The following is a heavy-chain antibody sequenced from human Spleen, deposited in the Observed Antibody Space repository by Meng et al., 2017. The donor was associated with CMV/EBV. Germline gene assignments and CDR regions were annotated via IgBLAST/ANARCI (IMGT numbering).Heavy chain of an antibody. D-gene: IGHD1-26*01. CDR2: VGGGDGDT. CDR1: GYTFSSYG. J-gene: IGHJ3*02. Sequence: ASVKVSCKASGYTFSSYGISWVRQAPGQGLEWMGWVGGGDGDTNYAPELQGRVTMTTDTSTNTVYMELRSLTSDDTAVYYCARDWECLARSDVFDIWGQGTMVTVSS. CDR3: ARDWECLARSDVFDI. V-gene: IGHV1-18*01.